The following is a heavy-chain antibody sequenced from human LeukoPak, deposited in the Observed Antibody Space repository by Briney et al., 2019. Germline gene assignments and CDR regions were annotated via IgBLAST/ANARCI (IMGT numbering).Heavy chain of an antibody. CDR2: ISSGGDTR. V-gene: IGHV3-48*01. J-gene: IGHJ1*01. CDR3: ARTPGYCSGGNCYRYFQN. D-gene: IGHD2-15*01. CDR1: GFTFSTYS. Sequence: GGSLRPSCAASGFTFSTYSVDWVRQAPGKGLEWISYISSGGDTRYYADSVKGRFTISRDNVKNLLFLQMNSLRVEDTAVYYCARTPGYCSGGNCYRYFQNWGQGTLVTVSS.